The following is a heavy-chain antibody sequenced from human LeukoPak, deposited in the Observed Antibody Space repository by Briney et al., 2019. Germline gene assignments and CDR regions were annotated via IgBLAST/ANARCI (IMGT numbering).Heavy chain of an antibody. V-gene: IGHV3-7*04. CDR1: GFTLSPYW. CDR3: ARVYQLSPFN. D-gene: IGHD2-2*01. Sequence: GGSLRRSCAASGFTLSPYWISQVRQAPGKGLEWVANIKQDGSEKYYVDSVKGRFTIYRDNAKNSLYLQMSSLRAEDTAVYYCARVYQLSPFNWGQGTLVTVSS. J-gene: IGHJ4*02. CDR2: IKQDGSEK.